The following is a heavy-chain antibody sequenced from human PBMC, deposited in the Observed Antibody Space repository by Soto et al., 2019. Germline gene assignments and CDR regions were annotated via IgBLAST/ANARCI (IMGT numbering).Heavy chain of an antibody. CDR3: ARDRLRLGELSLIGYFDY. J-gene: IGHJ4*02. CDR2: ISFDSSNK. D-gene: IGHD3-16*02. CDR1: GFSFSSYT. Sequence: PGGSLRLSCAGSGFSFSSYTMHWVRQAPGKGLEWVALISFDSSNKYYAASVKGRFSISRDNSKNTVFLQMDSLRPDDTALYYCARDRLRLGELSLIGYFDYWGQGT. V-gene: IGHV3-30*01.